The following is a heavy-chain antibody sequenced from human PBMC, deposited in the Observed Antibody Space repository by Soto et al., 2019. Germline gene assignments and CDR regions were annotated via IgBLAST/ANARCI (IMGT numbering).Heavy chain of an antibody. CDR3: ARGIPMVRGVAYYYYCMDV. V-gene: IGHV3-33*01. D-gene: IGHD3-10*01. J-gene: IGHJ6*02. CDR2: IWYEGSNK. CDR1: GFTFSSYG. Sequence: QVQLVESGGGVVQPGRSLRLSCAASGFTFSSYGMHWVRQAPGKGLERVAVIWYEGSNKYYADSVKGRFTISRDNSNNTLYLQMNSRRAEDTAVYYCARGIPMVRGVAYYYYCMDVWGQGTTVTVSS.